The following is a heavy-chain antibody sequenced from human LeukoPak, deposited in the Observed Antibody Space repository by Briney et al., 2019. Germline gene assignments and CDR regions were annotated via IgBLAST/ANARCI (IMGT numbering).Heavy chain of an antibody. CDR3: ARDGPPGSGWYFTY. CDR2: SLPTLVIA. Sequence: ASAEVSRKASGGIFRSYAISWVPEAPGQGREWMGKSLPTLVIATDAQKFQGRVTITEHKSNSTAYMELSSLRSEDTAVYSWARDGPPGSGWYFTYWGQGTLVTVSS. V-gene: IGHV1-69*04. CDR1: GGIFRSYA. J-gene: IGHJ4*02. D-gene: IGHD6-19*01.